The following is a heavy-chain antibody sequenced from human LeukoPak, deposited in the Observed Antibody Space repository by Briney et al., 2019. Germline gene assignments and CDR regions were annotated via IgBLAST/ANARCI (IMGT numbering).Heavy chain of an antibody. CDR3: AREIRSGYYYVYFDY. V-gene: IGHV4-30-2*01. J-gene: IGHJ4*02. D-gene: IGHD3-22*01. CDR1: GDSISSGGYY. Sequence: PSETLSLTCTVSGDSISSGGYYWSWIRQPPGKGLEWIGYIYHSGNTYYNPSLKSRVTISVDRSKNQFSLKLSSVTAADTAVYYCAREIRSGYYYVYFDYWGQGTLATVSS. CDR2: IYHSGNT.